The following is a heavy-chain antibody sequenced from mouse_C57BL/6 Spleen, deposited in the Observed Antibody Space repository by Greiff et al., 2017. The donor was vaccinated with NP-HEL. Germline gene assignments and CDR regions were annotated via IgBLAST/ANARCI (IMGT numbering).Heavy chain of an antibody. Sequence: QVQLQQSGPELVKPGASVKISCKASGYAFSSSWMNWVKQRPGKGLEWIGRIYPGDGDTNYNGKFKGKATLTADKSSSTAYMQLSSLTSEDSAVYFCARGDYYGSRGPFDYWGQGTTLTVSS. V-gene: IGHV1-82*01. J-gene: IGHJ2*01. CDR1: GYAFSSSW. CDR2: IYPGDGDT. D-gene: IGHD1-1*01. CDR3: ARGDYYGSRGPFDY.